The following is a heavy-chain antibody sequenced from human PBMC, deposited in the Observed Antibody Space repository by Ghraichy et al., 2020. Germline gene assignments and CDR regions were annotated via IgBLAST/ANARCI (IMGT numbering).Heavy chain of an antibody. D-gene: IGHD2-2*01. Sequence: SETLSLTCTVSGGSISSSSYYWGWIRQPPGKGLEWIGSIYYSGSTYYNPSLKSRVTISVDTSKNQFSLKLSSVTAADTAVYYCARRGEEDDIVVVPAAMDNWFDPWGQGTLVTVSS. J-gene: IGHJ5*02. CDR3: ARRGEEDDIVVVPAAMDNWFDP. V-gene: IGHV4-39*01. CDR1: GGSISSSSYY. CDR2: IYYSGST.